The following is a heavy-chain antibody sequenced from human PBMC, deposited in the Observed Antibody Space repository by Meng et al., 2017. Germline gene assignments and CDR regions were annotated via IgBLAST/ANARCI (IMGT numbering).Heavy chain of an antibody. CDR3: ASELNTYGSGSYAY. CDR1: GYTFTGYY. CDR2: INPNSGGT. D-gene: IGHD3-10*01. V-gene: IGHV1-2*06. J-gene: IGHJ4*02. Sequence: GRLVKYGAWVKKPGASVKVSCKASGYTFTGYYMHWVRQAPGQGLEWMGRINPNSGGTNYAQKFQGRVTMTRDTSISTAYMELSRLRSDDTAVYYCASELNTYGSGSYAYWGQGTLVTVSS.